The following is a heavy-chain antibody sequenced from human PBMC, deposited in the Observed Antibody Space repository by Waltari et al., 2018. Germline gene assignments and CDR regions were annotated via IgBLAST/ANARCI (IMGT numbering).Heavy chain of an antibody. CDR3: ARVGPLIRGLPFDS. D-gene: IGHD2-21*01. CDR2: IFHTGST. Sequence: QVQLQESGPGLVKHSETLSLNCTLTSGSIRGYYWSWIRQSPGKGLEWIGYIFHTGSTTYNPSLKSRVSLSVDMSKNQFSLRLDFPTAADTALYYCARVGPLIRGLPFDSWGQGTLVTVSS. V-gene: IGHV4-59*01. CDR1: SGSIRGYY. J-gene: IGHJ4*02.